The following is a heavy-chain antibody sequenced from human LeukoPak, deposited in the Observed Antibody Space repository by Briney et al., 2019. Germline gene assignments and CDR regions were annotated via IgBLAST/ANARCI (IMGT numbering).Heavy chain of an antibody. CDR2: ISGSGGST. D-gene: IGHD2-15*01. V-gene: IGHV3-23*01. CDR1: GFTFSSYA. Sequence: WGSLRLSCAASGFTFSSYAMSWVRQAPGKGLEWVSAISGSGGSTYYADSVKGRFTISRDNSKNTLNLQMNSLRAEDTAVYYCAKPEGEVVTPYDAFDIWGQGTSVTVSS. J-gene: IGHJ3*02. CDR3: AKPEGEVVTPYDAFDI.